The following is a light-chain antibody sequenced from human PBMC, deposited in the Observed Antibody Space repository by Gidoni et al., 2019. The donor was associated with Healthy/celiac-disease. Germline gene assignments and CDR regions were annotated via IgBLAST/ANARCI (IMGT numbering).Light chain of an antibody. V-gene: IGLV1-40*01. CDR2: GNS. CDR1: SSNIGAGYD. J-gene: IGLJ2*01. Sequence: QSVLTQPPSVSGAPGQRVTIPCTGSSSNIGAGYDVHWYQQLPGTAPKLLIYGNSNRPSGVPDRFSGSKSGTSASLAITGLQAEDEADYYCQSYDSSLSGLGVVFGGGTKLTVL. CDR3: QSYDSSLSGLGVV.